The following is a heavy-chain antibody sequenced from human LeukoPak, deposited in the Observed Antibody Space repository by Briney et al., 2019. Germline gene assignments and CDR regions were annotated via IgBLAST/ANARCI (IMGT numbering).Heavy chain of an antibody. Sequence: PSETLSLTCLVSGEPISSYYWSWIRQAPGRGPEYLGNVYYNGNTNYNPSLKSRVAISVDASKNQFSLKVDSVTTADTAVYYCARGYYDFWSGNWRFDTWGQGTLVTVSS. J-gene: IGHJ4*02. D-gene: IGHD3-3*01. CDR1: GEPISSYY. CDR2: VYYNGNT. CDR3: ARGYYDFWSGNWRFDT. V-gene: IGHV4-59*01.